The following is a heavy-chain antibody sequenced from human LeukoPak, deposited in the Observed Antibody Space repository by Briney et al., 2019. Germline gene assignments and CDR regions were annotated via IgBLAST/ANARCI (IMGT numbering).Heavy chain of an antibody. J-gene: IGHJ4*02. CDR1: GFTFSNYA. CDR3: AKWGDFDVLTGYYVPDF. CDR2: ITGSGGNT. Sequence: PGGSLRLSCAASGFTFSNYAMSWVRQAPGKGLEWVSAITGSGGNTYYADSVEGRFTISRDNSKNTLYLQMNSLRDEDTAVYYCAKWGDFDVLTGYYVPDFWGQGTLVTVSS. V-gene: IGHV3-23*01. D-gene: IGHD3-9*01.